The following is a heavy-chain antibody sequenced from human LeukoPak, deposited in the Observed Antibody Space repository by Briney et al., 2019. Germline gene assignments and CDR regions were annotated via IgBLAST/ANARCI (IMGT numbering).Heavy chain of an antibody. V-gene: IGHV1-69*06. CDR3: ARESVVTAHRALGY. D-gene: IGHD2-21*02. Sequence: SVKVSCKASGGTFSSYAISWVRQAPGQGLEWMGGVIPIFGTANYAQKFQGRVTITADKSTSTAYMELSSLRSEDTAVYYCARESVVTAHRALGYWGQGTLVTVSS. CDR1: GGTFSSYA. CDR2: VIPIFGTA. J-gene: IGHJ4*02.